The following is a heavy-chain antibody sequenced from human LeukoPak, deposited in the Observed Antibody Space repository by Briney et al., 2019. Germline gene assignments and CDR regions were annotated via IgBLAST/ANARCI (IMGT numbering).Heavy chain of an antibody. CDR3: ARTIAAAAADPGYFDY. D-gene: IGHD6-13*01. V-gene: IGHV4-59*01. CDR1: GGSISSYY. CDR2: IYYSGST. J-gene: IGHJ4*02. Sequence: SETLSPTCTVSGGSISSYYWSWIRQPPGKGLEWIGYIYYSGSTNHNPSLKSRVTISVDTSKNQFSLKLSSVTAADTAVYYCARTIAAAAADPGYFDYWGQGTLVTVSS.